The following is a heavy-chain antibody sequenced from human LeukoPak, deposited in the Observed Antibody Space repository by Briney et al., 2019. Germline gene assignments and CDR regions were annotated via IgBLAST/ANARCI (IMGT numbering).Heavy chain of an antibody. D-gene: IGHD6-19*01. Sequence: PGGSLRLSCEASGFTFSSHGMSWVRQAPGKGLEWVANIKQDGSEKYYVDSVKGRFTISRDNAKNSLYLQMNSLRAEDTAVYYCARGRRTLKQWLTIATAYYFDYWGQGTLVTVSS. CDR3: ARGRRTLKQWLTIATAYYFDY. J-gene: IGHJ4*02. V-gene: IGHV3-7*01. CDR1: GFTFSSHG. CDR2: IKQDGSEK.